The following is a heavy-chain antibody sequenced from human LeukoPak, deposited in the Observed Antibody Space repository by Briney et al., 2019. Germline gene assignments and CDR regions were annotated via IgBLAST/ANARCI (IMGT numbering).Heavy chain of an antibody. Sequence: PSETLSLTCTVSGGSISSGSYYWSWIRQPAGKGLEWIGRIYTSGSTNYNPSLKSRVTISVDTSKNQFSLKLSSVTAADTAVYYCARDRILSSWYSPPYYYYMDVWGKGTTVTVSS. D-gene: IGHD6-13*01. CDR1: GGSISSGSYY. CDR3: ARDRILSSWYSPPYYYYMDV. CDR2: IYTSGST. V-gene: IGHV4-61*02. J-gene: IGHJ6*03.